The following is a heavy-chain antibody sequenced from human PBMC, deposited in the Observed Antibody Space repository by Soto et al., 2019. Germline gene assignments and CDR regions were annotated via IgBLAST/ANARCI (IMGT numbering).Heavy chain of an antibody. CDR1: KFSFSDYW. Sequence: EVQLVESGGGLVQPGGSLRLSCAASKFSFSDYWMHWVRHAPGKGLMWVSRVNPDGSTTTYEDSVKGRFTISRDNAKNTVFLPMNSLRAYDTAVYYCAKVASGSYDWVDPWGQGTLVTVSS. J-gene: IGHJ5*02. D-gene: IGHD1-26*01. CDR2: VNPDGSTT. CDR3: AKVASGSYDWVDP. V-gene: IGHV3-74*01.